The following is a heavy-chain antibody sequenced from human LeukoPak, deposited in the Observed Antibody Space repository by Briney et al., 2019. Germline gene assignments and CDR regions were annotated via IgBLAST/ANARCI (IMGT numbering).Heavy chain of an antibody. J-gene: IGHJ4*02. CDR3: ARDGTCSSTSCYADY. D-gene: IGHD2-2*01. Sequence: ASVKVSSKASGYTFTSYGIIWVRQAPGQGLEWMGWISAYNGNTNYAQKYQGRVTMTTDTSTSTAYMELRSLRSDDTAVYYCARDGTCSSTSCYADYWGQGTLVTVSS. CDR2: ISAYNGNT. CDR1: GYTFTSYG. V-gene: IGHV1-18*01.